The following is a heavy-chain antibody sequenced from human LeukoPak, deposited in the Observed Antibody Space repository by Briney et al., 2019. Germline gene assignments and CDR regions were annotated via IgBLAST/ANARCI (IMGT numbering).Heavy chain of an antibody. CDR1: GYTFSIYN. V-gene: IGHV1-46*01. CDR3: AREGVAGTGLDY. Sequence: ASVKVSCKASGYTFSIYNMHWVRQAPGQGLEWMGIINPSGGTSYAQKLQGRITMTRDTSRSTLYMELSSLRSEDTAVYYCAREGVAGTGLDYWGQGTLVTVSS. CDR2: INPSGGT. D-gene: IGHD6-13*01. J-gene: IGHJ4*02.